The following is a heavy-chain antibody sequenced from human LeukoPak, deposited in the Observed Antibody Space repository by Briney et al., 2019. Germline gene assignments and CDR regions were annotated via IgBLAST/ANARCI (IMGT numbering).Heavy chain of an antibody. CDR2: ISGSGGST. V-gene: IGHV3-23*01. Sequence: GGSLRLSCAASGFTFSSYAMSWVRQAPGKGLEWVSAISGSGGSTYYADSVKGRFTISRDNSKNTLYLQMNSLRAEDTAVYYCANLNSIVVVPAAMVYWGQGTLVTVPS. D-gene: IGHD2-2*01. J-gene: IGHJ4*02. CDR1: GFTFSSYA. CDR3: ANLNSIVVVPAAMVY.